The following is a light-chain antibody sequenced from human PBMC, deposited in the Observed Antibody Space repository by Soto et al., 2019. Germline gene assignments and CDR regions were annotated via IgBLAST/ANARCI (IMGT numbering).Light chain of an antibody. CDR3: QQRSNWPPT. J-gene: IGKJ2*01. CDR2: DAS. Sequence: MVLTQAPATLSLSPGERATLSCTASQSVSSYLAWYQQKPGQAPRLLIYDASNRATGTPARFSGSGSGTDFTLTISSLEPEDFAVYYCQQRSNWPPTFGQGTKLEIK. CDR1: QSVSSY. V-gene: IGKV3-11*01.